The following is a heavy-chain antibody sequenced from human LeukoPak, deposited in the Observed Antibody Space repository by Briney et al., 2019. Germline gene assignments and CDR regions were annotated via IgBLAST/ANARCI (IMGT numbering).Heavy chain of an antibody. J-gene: IGHJ4*02. CDR2: ISYDGSNK. V-gene: IGHV3-30-3*01. CDR3: ARDNRGYSYGVGYFDY. Sequence: QPGRSLRLSCAASGFTFSSYAMHWVRQAPGKGLEWVAVISYDGSNKYYADSVKGRLTISRDNSKNTLYLQMNSLRAEDTAVYYCARDNRGYSYGVGYFDYWGQGTLVTVSS. D-gene: IGHD5-18*01. CDR1: GFTFSSYA.